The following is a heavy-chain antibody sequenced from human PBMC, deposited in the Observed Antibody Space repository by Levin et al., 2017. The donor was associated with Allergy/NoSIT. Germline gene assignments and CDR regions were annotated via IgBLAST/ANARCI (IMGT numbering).Heavy chain of an antibody. V-gene: IGHV3-30*04. CDR2: ISYDGSNK. CDR3: IRPAAIRYYYYGMDV. D-gene: IGHD2-2*02. CDR1: GFTFSSYA. J-gene: IGHJ6*02. Sequence: GGSLRLSCAASGFTFSSYAMHWVRQAPGKGLEWVAVISYDGSNKYYADSVKGRFTISRDNSKNTLYLQMNSLRAEDTAVYYCIRPAAIRYYYYGMDVWGQGTTVTVSS.